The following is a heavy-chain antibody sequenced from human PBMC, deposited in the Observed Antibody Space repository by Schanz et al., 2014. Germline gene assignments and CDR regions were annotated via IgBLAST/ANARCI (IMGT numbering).Heavy chain of an antibody. D-gene: IGHD6-13*01. CDR2: VIPMLGIT. V-gene: IGHV1-69*02. CDR3: ARNIIATARAYDI. J-gene: IGHJ6*02. CDR1: GGPLSSYP. Sequence: QVQLVQSGAELKKPGSSVRVSCKASGGPLSSYPINWVRQAPGQGLEWMGGVIPMLGITNYAERFQGRVTITADTSTAYMELSSLRSDDTALYYCARNIIATARAYDIWGQGTTVTVSS.